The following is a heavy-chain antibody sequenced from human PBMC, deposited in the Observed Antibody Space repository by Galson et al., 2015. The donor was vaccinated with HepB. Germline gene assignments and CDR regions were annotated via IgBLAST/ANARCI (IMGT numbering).Heavy chain of an antibody. Sequence: SVKVSCKASGYAFTSSGITWVRQAPGQGLEWMGWISAENGNTNYAQKFQGRLAMTTETFTSTAYMELRSLRSDDTAVYYCGRASYSSGWYEEWGQGTLVVVSS. J-gene: IGHJ4*02. CDR3: GRASYSSGWYEE. CDR1: GYAFTSSG. D-gene: IGHD6-19*01. V-gene: IGHV1-18*01. CDR2: ISAENGNT.